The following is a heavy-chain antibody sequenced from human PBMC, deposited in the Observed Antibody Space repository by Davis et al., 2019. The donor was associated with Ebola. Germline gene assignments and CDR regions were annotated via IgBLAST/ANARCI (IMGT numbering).Heavy chain of an antibody. CDR3: ARGPHSGSYSWYFQH. CDR1: GFTFSDYY. Sequence: GESLKISCAASGFTFSDYYMSWIRQAPGKGLEWVSYISSSGSTIYYADSVKGRFTISRDNAKNSLYLQMNSLRAEDTAVYYCARGPHSGSYSWYFQHWGQGTLVTVSS. V-gene: IGHV3-11*04. J-gene: IGHJ1*01. CDR2: ISSSGSTI. D-gene: IGHD1-26*01.